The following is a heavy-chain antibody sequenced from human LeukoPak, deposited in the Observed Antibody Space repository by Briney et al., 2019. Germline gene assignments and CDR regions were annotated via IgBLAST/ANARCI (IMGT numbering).Heavy chain of an antibody. Sequence: GGPLGLSCAASGFTFDDYAMHWVRQAPGKGLEWVSLISWDGGSTYYADSVKGRFTISRDNSKNSLYLQMNSLRAEDTALYYCAKVQGRISGAFDIWGQGTMVTVSS. CDR2: ISWDGGST. V-gene: IGHV3-43D*04. D-gene: IGHD1-14*01. J-gene: IGHJ3*02. CDR1: GFTFDDYA. CDR3: AKVQGRISGAFDI.